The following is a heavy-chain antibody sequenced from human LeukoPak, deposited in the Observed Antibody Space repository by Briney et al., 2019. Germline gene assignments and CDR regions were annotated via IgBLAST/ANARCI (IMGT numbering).Heavy chain of an antibody. D-gene: IGHD3-3*01. J-gene: IGHJ5*01. CDR3: ARDRFHAVDS. CDR2: IKDDGSGT. CDR1: GFTFTKNW. V-gene: IGHV3-74*03. Sequence: GASLRLSCAASGFTFTKNWMHWVRQAPGKGLVWVSLIKDDGSGTTYADSVKGRFTISRDNAKNTVYLQMNSLRAEDTAIYYCARDRFHAVDSWGQGTLVTVSS.